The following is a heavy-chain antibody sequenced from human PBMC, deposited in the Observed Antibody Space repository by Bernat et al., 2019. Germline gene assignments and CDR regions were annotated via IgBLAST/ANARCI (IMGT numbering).Heavy chain of an antibody. CDR3: GRASSPDVRLGCFDY. CDR2: IKQDGSEK. J-gene: IGHJ4*02. V-gene: IGHV3-7*03. D-gene: IGHD3-16*01. CDR1: GFTFSSYW. Sequence: EVQLVESGGGLVQPGGSLRLSCAASGFTFSSYWMSWVRQAPGKGLEWVANIKQDGSEKYYVDSVKNRFTITRDNAKNSLYLQMNSRRAEDTAVYYCGRASSPDVRLGCFDYWGQGTLVTVSS.